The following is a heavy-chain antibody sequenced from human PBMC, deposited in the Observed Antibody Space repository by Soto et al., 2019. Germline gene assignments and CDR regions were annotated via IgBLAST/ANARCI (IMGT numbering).Heavy chain of an antibody. CDR3: TTARGMVAAAGTLFY. J-gene: IGHJ4*02. CDR2: IKSKTDGGTT. CDR1: GFTFSNAW. D-gene: IGHD6-13*01. Sequence: GGSLRLSCAASGFTFSNAWMSWVRQAPGKGLEWVGRIKSKTDGGTTDYAAPVKGRFTISRDDSKNTLYLQMNSLKTEDTAVYYCTTARGMVAAAGTLFYWGQGTLVTVSS. V-gene: IGHV3-15*01.